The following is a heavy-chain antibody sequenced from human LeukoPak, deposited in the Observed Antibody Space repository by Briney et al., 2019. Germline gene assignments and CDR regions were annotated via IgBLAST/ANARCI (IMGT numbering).Heavy chain of an antibody. CDR3: ARVFKAYYYDSSGINWFDP. CDR1: GGSISSGSYY. V-gene: IGHV4-61*02. Sequence: SQTLSLTCTVSGGSISSGSYYWSWIRQPAGKGLEWIGRIYTSGSTNYNPSLKSRVTISVDTSKNQFSLKLSSVTAADTAVYYCARVFKAYYYDSSGINWFDPWGQGTLVTVSS. D-gene: IGHD3-22*01. CDR2: IYTSGST. J-gene: IGHJ5*02.